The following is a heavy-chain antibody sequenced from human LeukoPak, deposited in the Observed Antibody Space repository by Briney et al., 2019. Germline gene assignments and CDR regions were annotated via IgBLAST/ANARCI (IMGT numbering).Heavy chain of an antibody. D-gene: IGHD3-16*02. J-gene: IGHJ4*02. Sequence: SETLSLTCTVSGGSISSGGYYWSWIRQPPGKGLEWIGYIYHSGSTYYNPSLKSRVTISVDRSKNQFSLKLSSVTAADTAVYYCARASMITFGGVIPPDLWGQGTLVTVSS. V-gene: IGHV4-30-2*01. CDR2: IYHSGST. CDR1: GGSISSGGYY. CDR3: ARASMITFGGVIPPDL.